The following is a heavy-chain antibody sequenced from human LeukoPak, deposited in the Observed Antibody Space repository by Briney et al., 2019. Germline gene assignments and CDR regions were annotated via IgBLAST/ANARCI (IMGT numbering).Heavy chain of an antibody. CDR1: GYTFTGYY. D-gene: IGHD6-13*01. V-gene: IGHV1-2*02. CDR3: AREEYSSSWSRSYNWFDP. CDR2: INPNSGGT. Sequence: ASVKVSCKASGYTFTGYYMHWVRQAPGQGLEWMGWINPNSGGTNYAQKFQGRVTMTRDTSISTAYMELSRLRSDDTAVYYCAREEYSSSWSRSYNWFDPWGQGTLVTVSS. J-gene: IGHJ5*02.